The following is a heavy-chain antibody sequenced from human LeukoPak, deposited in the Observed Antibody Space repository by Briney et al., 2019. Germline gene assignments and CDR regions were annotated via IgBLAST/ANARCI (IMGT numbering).Heavy chain of an antibody. D-gene: IGHD1-26*01. CDR3: ARGRRAWELLPDHGFDY. CDR2: ISAYNGDT. J-gene: IGHJ4*02. V-gene: IGHV1-18*01. Sequence: ASVKVSCKAAGYTFVSHGISWVRLAPGQGLEWMGWISAYNGDTKYAQRFQARVTMTTDTSTSTAYMELRTLRSDDTAVYYCARGRRAWELLPDHGFDYWGQGTLVTVSS. CDR1: GYTFVSHG.